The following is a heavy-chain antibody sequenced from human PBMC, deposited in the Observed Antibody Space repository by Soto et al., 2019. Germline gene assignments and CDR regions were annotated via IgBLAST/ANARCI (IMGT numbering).Heavy chain of an antibody. J-gene: IGHJ5*02. CDR2: LIPIFGTG. D-gene: IGHD3-22*01. V-gene: IGHV1-69*13. Sequence: SVKVSCKASGGTFNNNGVTWVRQAPGQGLEWMGGLIPIFGTGSYAQRFQGRVTLIADESTSTAYMELNSLRSEDTAVYYCAIDRMHFDRTGYSARRLSDPSGQGTLVTVSS. CDR3: AIDRMHFDRTGYSARRLSDP. CDR1: GGTFNNNG.